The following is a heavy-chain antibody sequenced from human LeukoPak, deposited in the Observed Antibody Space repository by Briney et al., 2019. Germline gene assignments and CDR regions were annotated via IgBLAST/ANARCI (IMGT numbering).Heavy chain of an antibody. CDR3: ARGSRGDYGSGKYYYYYYYMDV. V-gene: IGHV4-61*08. CDR2: IYYSGST. D-gene: IGHD3-10*01. J-gene: IGHJ6*03. CDR1: GGSISSGGYS. Sequence: PSETLSLTCAVSGGSISSGGYSWSWIRQPPGKGLEWIGYIYYSGSTNYNPSLKSRVTISVDTSKNQFSLKLSSVTAADTAVYYCARGSRGDYGSGKYYYYYYYMDVWGKGTTVTISS.